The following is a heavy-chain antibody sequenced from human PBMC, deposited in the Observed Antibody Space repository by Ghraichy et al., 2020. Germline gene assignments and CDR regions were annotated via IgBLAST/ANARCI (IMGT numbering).Heavy chain of an antibody. J-gene: IGHJ6*02. CDR2: INADNGNT. V-gene: IGHV1-3*01. CDR3: ARVLTPAYYYYTMEV. Sequence: ASVKVSCKASGYIFTSSTIHLVRQSPGQRLEWMGWINADNGNTKYSQKLQGRVTITRDTSASTAYMELSSLTSEDTAIYYCARVLTPAYYYYTMEVWGQGTTVTVAS. D-gene: IGHD4/OR15-4a*01. CDR1: GYIFTSST.